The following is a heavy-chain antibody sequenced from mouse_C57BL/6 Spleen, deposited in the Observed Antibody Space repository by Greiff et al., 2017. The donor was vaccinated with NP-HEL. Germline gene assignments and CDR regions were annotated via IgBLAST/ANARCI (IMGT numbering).Heavy chain of an antibody. CDR1: GYTFTSYW. Sequence: QVQLQQPGAELVKPGASVTLSCKASGYTFTSYWMHWVKQRPGQGLEWLGMIHPNSGGTNYTEKFKIQATLTVDKSSSTAYMQLSSQTSEDSAVYYCAEGPTDYAMDYWGQGTSVTVSS. CDR2: IHPNSGGT. CDR3: AEGPTDYAMDY. V-gene: IGHV1-64*01. D-gene: IGHD4-1*02. J-gene: IGHJ4*01.